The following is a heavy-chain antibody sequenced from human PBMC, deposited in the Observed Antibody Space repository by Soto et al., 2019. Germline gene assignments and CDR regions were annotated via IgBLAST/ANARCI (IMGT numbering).Heavy chain of an antibody. CDR2: ISWNSGSI. V-gene: IGHV3-9*01. Sequence: GGSLRLSCAASGFTFDDYAMHWVRQAPGKGLEWVSGISWNSGSIGYADSVKGRFTISRDNAKNSLYLQMNSLRAEDTALYYCAKDTQTYGFFDYWGQGTLVTVSS. CDR1: GFTFDDYA. D-gene: IGHD3-16*01. CDR3: AKDTQTYGFFDY. J-gene: IGHJ4*02.